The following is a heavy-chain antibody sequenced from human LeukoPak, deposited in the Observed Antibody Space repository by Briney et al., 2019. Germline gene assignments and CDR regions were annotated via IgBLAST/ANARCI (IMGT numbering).Heavy chain of an antibody. CDR2: INAGSGAT. V-gene: IGHV1-3*01. CDR3: PRGDYYESGIIKEEFDY. D-gene: IGHD3-16*01. J-gene: IGHJ4*02. Sequence: ASVKVSCKTSGYSFTYFPMHWVRQAPGQRLEWMGWINAGSGATSFSQKFQGRVTITRDTSASTAYMELGSLRAEDTAVYYCPRGDYYESGIIKEEFDYWGQRPLVTVSS. CDR1: GYSFTYFP.